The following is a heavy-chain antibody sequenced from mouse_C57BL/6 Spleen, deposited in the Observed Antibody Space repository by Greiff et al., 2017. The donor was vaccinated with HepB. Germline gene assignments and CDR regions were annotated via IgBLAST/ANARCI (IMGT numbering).Heavy chain of an antibody. CDR2: ISSGGDYI. D-gene: IGHD2-4*01. J-gene: IGHJ4*01. V-gene: IGHV5-9-1*02. CDR1: GFTFSSYA. Sequence: EVQLVESGEGLVKPGGSLKLSCAASGFTFSSYAMSWVRQTPEKRLEWVAYISSGGDYIYYADTVKGRFTISRDNARNTLYLQMSSLKSEDTAMYYCTREGIYYDPYYAMDYWGQGTSVTVSS. CDR3: TREGIYYDPYYAMDY.